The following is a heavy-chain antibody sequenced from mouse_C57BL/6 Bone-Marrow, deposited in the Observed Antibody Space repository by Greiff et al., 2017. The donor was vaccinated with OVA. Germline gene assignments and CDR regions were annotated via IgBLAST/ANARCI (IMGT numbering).Heavy chain of an antibody. CDR2: IWSDGNT. D-gene: IGHD1-1*01. CDR1: GFSLTSYG. J-gene: IGHJ4*01. V-gene: IGHV2-6-1*01. Sequence: VMLVESGPGLVAPSQSLSITCTVSGFSLTSYGVHWVRQPPGQGLEWLVVIWSDGNTTYNSALKSRLSISKDNSKSQVFLKMNSHQTDDTAMYYCARQDYVDYYAMDYWGQGTSVTVSS. CDR3: ARQDYVDYYAMDY.